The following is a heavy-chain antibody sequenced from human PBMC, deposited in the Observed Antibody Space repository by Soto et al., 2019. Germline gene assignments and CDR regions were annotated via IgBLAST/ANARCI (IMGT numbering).Heavy chain of an antibody. CDR2: INHSGSP. J-gene: IGHJ5*02. D-gene: IGHD1-1*01. V-gene: IGHV4-34*01. CDR1: GGSFSGYY. CDR3: ATANWSHHYFDP. Sequence: QVRLQQWGTGLLKSSETLSLTCAVYGGSFSGYYWSWLRQPPWKGLEWIGEINHSGSPNYNPSLKSRVTISVDTSKNQFSLKMTSVTAADTAVYYCATANWSHHYFDPWGQGTLVTVSS.